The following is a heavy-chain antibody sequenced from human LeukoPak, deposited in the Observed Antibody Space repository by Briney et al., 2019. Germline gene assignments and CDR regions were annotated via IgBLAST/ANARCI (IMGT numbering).Heavy chain of an antibody. CDR2: INPSGGGT. D-gene: IGHD3-22*01. V-gene: IGHV1-46*01. CDR3: ARGAPPNYYDSSGYLDY. Sequence: ASVKVSCKTSGYTFISYYIYWVRQAPGQGLECVGIINPSGGGTNYGQKFQGRVTMTSDMSTSTVYMELNSLRSEDTAVYYCARGAPPNYYDSSGYLDYWGQGTLVTVSS. CDR1: GYTFISYY. J-gene: IGHJ4*02.